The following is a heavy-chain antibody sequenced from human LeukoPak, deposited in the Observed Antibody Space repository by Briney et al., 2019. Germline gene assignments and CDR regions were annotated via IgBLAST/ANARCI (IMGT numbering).Heavy chain of an antibody. V-gene: IGHV3-9*01. D-gene: IGHD6-19*01. CDR2: ISWNSGSI. J-gene: IGHJ3*02. CDR3: AKDLQQWLVRSAFDI. CDR1: GFTFDDYA. Sequence: PGGSLRLSCAASGFTFDDYAMHWVRQAPGKGLEWVSGISWNSGSIGYADSVKGRFTISRDNAKNSLYLQMNSLRAEDTALYYCAKDLQQWLVRSAFDIWGQGTMVTVPS.